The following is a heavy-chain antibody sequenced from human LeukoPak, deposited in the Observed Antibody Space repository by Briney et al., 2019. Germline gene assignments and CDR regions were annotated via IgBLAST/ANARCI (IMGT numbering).Heavy chain of an antibody. V-gene: IGHV1-2*02. CDR3: ARVEGFSEFFDY. CDR2: INPNSGGT. CDR1: GYTFTAYY. D-gene: IGHD2/OR15-2a*01. J-gene: IGHJ4*02. Sequence: GASVKVSCKASGYTFTAYYIHWVRQAPGHGLEWMGCINPNSGGTNYAQKFQGRVTMTRDASISTAYMELSRLRSDDTAVYYCARVEGFSEFFDYWGQGTLVTVSS.